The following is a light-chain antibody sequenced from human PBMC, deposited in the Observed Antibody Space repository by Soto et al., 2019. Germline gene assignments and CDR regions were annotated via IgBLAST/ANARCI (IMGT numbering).Light chain of an antibody. Sequence: EIVLTQSPGTLSLSPGERATLSCRASQSVSSSYLAWYQQKPGQAPRLLIYGASSRATGIPDRFSGSGSGTDFTLTISRLEPEDFAVYYCQQYGSSSWTFGQGTKVDLK. CDR1: QSVSSSY. V-gene: IGKV3-20*01. CDR3: QQYGSSSWT. J-gene: IGKJ1*01. CDR2: GAS.